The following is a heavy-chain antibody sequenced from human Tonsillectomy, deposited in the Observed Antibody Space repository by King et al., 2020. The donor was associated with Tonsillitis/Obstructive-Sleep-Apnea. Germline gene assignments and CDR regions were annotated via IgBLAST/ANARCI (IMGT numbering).Heavy chain of an antibody. J-gene: IGHJ4*02. D-gene: IGHD3-10*01. Sequence: QLQESGPGLVKPSETLSLTCTVSGGSISSYYWSWIRQPPGKGLEWIGYIYYSGSTKYNPSLKSRVTMSVDTPNNQFSLKLTSVTAADTAVYYCASHYYGSESRIDHWGQGTLVTVSS. V-gene: IGHV4-59*01. CDR2: IYYSGST. CDR3: ASHYYGSESRIDH. CDR1: GGSISSYY.